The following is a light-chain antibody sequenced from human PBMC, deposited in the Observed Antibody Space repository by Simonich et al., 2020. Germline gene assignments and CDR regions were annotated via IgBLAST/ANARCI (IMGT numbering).Light chain of an antibody. J-gene: IGKJ2*01. CDR2: WAS. Sequence: DIVMTQSPDSLAVSLGERATINCKSSQSVLYSSNNKNYLAWYQQKPGPPSKLLSYWASTRESGVPDRISGSGSGTDFTLTISSLQAEDVAVYYCQQYYSTPYTFGQGTKLEIK. CDR3: QQYYSTPYT. V-gene: IGKV4-1*01. CDR1: QSVLYSSNNKNY.